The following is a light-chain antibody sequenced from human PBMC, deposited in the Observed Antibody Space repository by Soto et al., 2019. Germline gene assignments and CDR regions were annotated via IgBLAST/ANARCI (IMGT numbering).Light chain of an antibody. CDR1: QSVSSY. J-gene: IGKJ4*01. CDR3: QQRSDWPLT. V-gene: IGKV3-11*01. Sequence: EIVLTQSPATLSLSPGERVTLSCRASQSVSSYFAWYQQKPGLAPRLLIYDASTRAAGIPARFSGSGSGTDFTLTISSLEPDDFVVYYCQQRSDWPLTFGGGTKVEIK. CDR2: DAS.